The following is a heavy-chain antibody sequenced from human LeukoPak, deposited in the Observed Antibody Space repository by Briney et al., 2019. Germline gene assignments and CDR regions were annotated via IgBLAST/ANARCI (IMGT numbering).Heavy chain of an antibody. CDR1: GFTFSSYA. J-gene: IGHJ4*02. V-gene: IGHV3-30-3*01. CDR3: ARDREAMIVVVIGY. D-gene: IGHD3-22*01. Sequence: PGGSLRLSCAASGFTFSSYAMRWVRQAPGKGLEWVAVISYDGSNKYYADSVKGRFTISRDNSKNTLYLQMNSLRAEDTAVYYCARDREAMIVVVIGYWGQGTLVTVSS. CDR2: ISYDGSNK.